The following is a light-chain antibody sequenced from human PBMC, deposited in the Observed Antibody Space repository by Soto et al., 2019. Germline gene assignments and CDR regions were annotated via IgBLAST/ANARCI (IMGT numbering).Light chain of an antibody. J-gene: IGKJ1*01. V-gene: IGKV3-11*01. Sequence: EIVLTQSPATLSLSPGERATLSCRASQSVRSYLAWYQQKPGQAPRLLIYDASNRATGIPARFSGSGSGTDFTLTINRLEPEDFAVYYCQQYSFMWTFGQGTKVDIK. CDR1: QSVRSY. CDR3: QQYSFMWT. CDR2: DAS.